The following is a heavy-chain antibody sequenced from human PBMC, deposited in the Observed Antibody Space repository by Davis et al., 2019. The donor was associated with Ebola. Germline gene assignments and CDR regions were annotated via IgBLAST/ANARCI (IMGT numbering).Heavy chain of an antibody. CDR3: ATSESFFDYAAYFHY. Sequence: GGSLRLSCAASGFSFSNTAMTWVRQAPGKGLEWVAVISHISDGIYYADSVNGRFTISRDNSKNTLYLQMNSLKAEDTAVYFCATSESFFDYAAYFHYWGQGTLLTVSS. V-gene: IGHV3-23*01. CDR1: GFSFSNTA. CDR2: ISHISDGI. D-gene: IGHD3-16*01. J-gene: IGHJ4*02.